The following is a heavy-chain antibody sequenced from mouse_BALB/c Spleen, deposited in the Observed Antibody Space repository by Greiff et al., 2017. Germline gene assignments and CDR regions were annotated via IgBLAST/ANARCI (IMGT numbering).Heavy chain of an antibody. Sequence: EVQVVESGGGLVKPGGSLKLSCAASGFTFSSYAMSWVRQTPEKRLEWVASISSGGSTYYPDSVKGRFTIFRANARNILYLKMSSLRSEDTAMSYCASYYGYPYFDYWGQGTTLTVSS. CDR1: GFTFSSYA. D-gene: IGHD2-2*01. J-gene: IGHJ2*01. V-gene: IGHV5-6-5*01. CDR2: ISSGGST. CDR3: ASYYGYPYFDY.